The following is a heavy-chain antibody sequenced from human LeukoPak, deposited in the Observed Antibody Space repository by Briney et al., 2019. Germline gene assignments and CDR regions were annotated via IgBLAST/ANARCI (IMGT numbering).Heavy chain of an antibody. J-gene: IGHJ3*02. V-gene: IGHV4-38-2*02. D-gene: IGHD3-22*01. Sequence: SETVSLTCTVSGYSISSGYYWGWIRQPPGKGLEWIGSIYHSGSTYYNPSLMSRVTISVDTSKNQFSLKLTSVTAADTAVYYCARDTSASSGYVPGAFDIWGQGTMVTVSS. CDR1: GYSISSGYY. CDR2: IYHSGST. CDR3: ARDTSASSGYVPGAFDI.